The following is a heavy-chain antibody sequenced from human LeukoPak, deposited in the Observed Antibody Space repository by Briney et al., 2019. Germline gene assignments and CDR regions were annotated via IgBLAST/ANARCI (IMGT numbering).Heavy chain of an antibody. Sequence: GGSLRLSCAASGFTLGAFAMHWVRQAPGKGLEWVSLIDKDGRSTYYADSVKGRFTISRDNSKNSLYLQMNSLRTEETALYYCATWAFYHSLDVWGQGTTVTVSS. J-gene: IGHJ6*02. CDR3: ATWAFYHSLDV. V-gene: IGHV3-43*02. D-gene: IGHD1-26*01. CDR2: IDKDGRST. CDR1: GFTLGAFA.